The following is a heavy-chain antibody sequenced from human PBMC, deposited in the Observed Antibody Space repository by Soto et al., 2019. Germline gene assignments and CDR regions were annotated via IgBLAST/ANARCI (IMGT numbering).Heavy chain of an antibody. CDR1: GGSISSYY. CDR2: IYYSGST. V-gene: IGHV4-59*01. CDR3: ARGNIPAGNYYYMDV. Sequence: SETLSLTCTVSGGSISSYYWSWIRQPPGKGLEWIGYIYYSGSTNYNPSLKSRVTISVDTSKNQFSLKLSSVTAADTAVYYCARGNIPAGNYYYMDVWGKGTTVTVSS. J-gene: IGHJ6*03. D-gene: IGHD2-2*01.